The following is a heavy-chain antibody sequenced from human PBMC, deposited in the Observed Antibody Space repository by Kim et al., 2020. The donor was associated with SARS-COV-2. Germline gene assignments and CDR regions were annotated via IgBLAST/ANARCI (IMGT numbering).Heavy chain of an antibody. CDR3: ARHPGASFDY. CDR1: GGSFNSYY. Sequence: SETLSLTCAVSGGSFNSYYWSWIRQTPGKGLEWIAYVHNTGTTFYNPSLKSRVTISLDTSKNQLSLTLTSVTAADTAVYYCARHPGASFDYWGQGTLVTV. J-gene: IGHJ4*02. D-gene: IGHD3-10*01. V-gene: IGHV4-59*08. CDR2: VHNTGTT.